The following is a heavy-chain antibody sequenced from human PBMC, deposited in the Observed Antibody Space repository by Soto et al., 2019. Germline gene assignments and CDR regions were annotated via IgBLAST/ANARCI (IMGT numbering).Heavy chain of an antibody. CDR2: IWYDGSNK. CDR1: GFTFSSYG. J-gene: IGHJ4*02. CDR3: ARVGIAVALGIDY. D-gene: IGHD6-19*01. Sequence: GGSLRLSCAASGFTFSSYGMHWVRQAPGKGLEWVAVIWYDGSNKYYADSVEGRFTISRDNSKNTLYLQMNSLRAEDTAVYYCARVGIAVALGIDYWGQGTLVTVSS. V-gene: IGHV3-33*01.